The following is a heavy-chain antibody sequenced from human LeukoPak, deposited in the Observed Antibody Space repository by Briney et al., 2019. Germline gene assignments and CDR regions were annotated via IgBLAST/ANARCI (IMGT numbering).Heavy chain of an antibody. CDR1: GFTFSSYA. CDR2: ISGSGGTT. D-gene: IGHD6-6*01. V-gene: IGHV3-23*01. Sequence: PGGSLRLSCAASGFTFSSYAMNWVRQAPGKGLEWVSGISGSGGTTDFADSVKGRFTVFRDNSENTLYLQMSSLRAEDTALYYCAKSGSSSNHYYGMDVWGQGTTVTVSS. J-gene: IGHJ6*02. CDR3: AKSGSSSNHYYGMDV.